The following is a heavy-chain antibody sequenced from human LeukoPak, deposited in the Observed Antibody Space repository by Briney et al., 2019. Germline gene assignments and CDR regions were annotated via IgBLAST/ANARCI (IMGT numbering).Heavy chain of an antibody. V-gene: IGHV4-39*07. D-gene: IGHD2-8*01. CDR1: GGSITSANYY. Sequence: SETLSLTCSVSGGSITSANYYWAWIRHAPGGGLEWIGSISYSGTSHYDPSLGRRATMSVYTSKNQFSLLLNSVTAADTAVYYCARDFLYGNYPDYFDSWGQGILVTISS. CDR2: ISYSGTS. CDR3: ARDFLYGNYPDYFDS. J-gene: IGHJ4*02.